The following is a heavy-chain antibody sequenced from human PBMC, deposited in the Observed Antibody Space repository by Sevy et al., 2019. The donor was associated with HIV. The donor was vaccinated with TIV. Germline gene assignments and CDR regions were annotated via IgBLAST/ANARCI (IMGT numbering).Heavy chain of an antibody. D-gene: IGHD5-12*01. V-gene: IGHV3-33*01. CDR3: AREGGYSDQGMDV. Sequence: GGSLRLSCAGSGFTFSNYGMHWVRQAPGKGLEWVAIIWYDGSNKYYTESVKGRFTISRDNSKNMLYLQMNGLRAEDTAVYYCAREGGYSDQGMDVWGQGTTVTVSS. J-gene: IGHJ6*02. CDR2: IWYDGSNK. CDR1: GFTFSNYG.